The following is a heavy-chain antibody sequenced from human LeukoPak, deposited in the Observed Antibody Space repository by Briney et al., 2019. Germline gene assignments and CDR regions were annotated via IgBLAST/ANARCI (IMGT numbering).Heavy chain of an antibody. CDR1: GFTFSSYA. V-gene: IGHV3-23*01. Sequence: GGSLRLSCAASGFTFSSYAVSWVRQAPGKGPEWVSAISGSGGSTYYADSVKGRFTISRDNAKNSLYLQMNSLRAEDTAVYYCARESYYHDSSVFDYWGQGTLVTVSS. CDR2: ISGSGGST. D-gene: IGHD3-22*01. J-gene: IGHJ4*02. CDR3: ARESYYHDSSVFDY.